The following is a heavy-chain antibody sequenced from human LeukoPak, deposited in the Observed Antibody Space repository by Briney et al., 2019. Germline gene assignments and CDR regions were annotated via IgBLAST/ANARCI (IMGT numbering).Heavy chain of an antibody. V-gene: IGHV3-30*03. CDR3: ASVEATDYYYYGMDV. CDR2: ISYDGSNK. J-gene: IGHJ6*02. Sequence: TGGSLRLSCAASGFTFSSYGMHWVRQAPGKGLEWVAVISYDGSNKYYADSVKGRFTISRDNSKNTLYLQMNSLRAEDTAVYYCASVEATDYYYYGMDVWGQGTTVTVSS. CDR1: GFTFSSYG.